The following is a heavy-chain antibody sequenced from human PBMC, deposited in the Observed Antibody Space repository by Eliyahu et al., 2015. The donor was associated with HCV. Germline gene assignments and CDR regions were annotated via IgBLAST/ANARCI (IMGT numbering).Heavy chain of an antibody. Sequence: QVQLQQWGAGLLKPSETLSLTCAVYGGXFXGYYWSWLRQPPGKGLEWIGEINHSGSTNYNPSLKSRVTISVDTSKNQFSLKLSSVTAADTAVYYCARGRNDYVWGSYRPPLDYWGQGTLVTVSS. CDR1: GGXFXGYY. J-gene: IGHJ4*02. D-gene: IGHD3-16*02. CDR2: INHSGST. CDR3: ARGRNDYVWGSYRPPLDY. V-gene: IGHV4-34*01.